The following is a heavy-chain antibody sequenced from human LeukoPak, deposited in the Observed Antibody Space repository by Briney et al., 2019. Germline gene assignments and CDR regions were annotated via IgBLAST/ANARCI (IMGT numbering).Heavy chain of an antibody. CDR1: GFSFSSYA. D-gene: IGHD6-13*01. CDR2: ISGSGGST. Sequence: PGGSLRLSCAASGFSFSSYAMSWVRQAPGKGLEWVSAISGSGGSTYYADSVKGRFTISRDNSKNTLYLQMNSLRAEDTAVYYCAKDHSSRASLHYFDYWGQGTLVTVSS. J-gene: IGHJ4*02. CDR3: AKDHSSRASLHYFDY. V-gene: IGHV3-23*01.